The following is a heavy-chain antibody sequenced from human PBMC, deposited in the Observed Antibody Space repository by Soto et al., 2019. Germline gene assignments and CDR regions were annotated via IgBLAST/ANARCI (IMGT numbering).Heavy chain of an antibody. CDR3: ARDHMVRGALDY. Sequence: SETLSLTCTVSGGSISSGGYYWSWIRQHPGKGLEWIGYIYYSGSTYYNPSLKSRVTISVDTSKNQFSLKLSSVTAADTAVYYCARDHMVRGALDYWGQGTLVTVSS. J-gene: IGHJ4*02. CDR2: IYYSGST. D-gene: IGHD3-10*01. CDR1: GGSISSGGYY. V-gene: IGHV4-31*03.